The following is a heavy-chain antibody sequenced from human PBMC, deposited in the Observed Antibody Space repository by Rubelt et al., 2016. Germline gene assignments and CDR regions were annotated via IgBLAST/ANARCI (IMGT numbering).Heavy chain of an antibody. D-gene: IGHD6-6*01. CDR2: ISGSGGST. Sequence: APGKGLEWVSAISGSGGSTYYADSVKGRFTISRDNAKNSLYLQMNSLRAEDTAVYYCARDVRYSSSSSWDWYFDLWGRGTLVTVSS. J-gene: IGHJ2*01. V-gene: IGHV3-23*01. CDR3: ARDVRYSSSSSWDWYFDL.